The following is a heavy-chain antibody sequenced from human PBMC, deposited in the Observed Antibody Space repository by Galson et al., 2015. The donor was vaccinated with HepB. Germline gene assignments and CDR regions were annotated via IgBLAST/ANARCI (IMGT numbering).Heavy chain of an antibody. CDR3: ARGYRCSGVSCYSWYNWFDP. D-gene: IGHD2-15*01. CDR2: ISSDGTSK. J-gene: IGHJ5*02. CDR1: EFTFSSYV. Sequence: SLRLSCAASEFTFSSYVMHWVRQAPGKGLEWVAFISSDGTSKYYADSVKGRFTISRDNSRNTLYLQMNSLRTEDTAVYYCARGYRCSGVSCYSWYNWFDPWGQGTLVTVSS. V-gene: IGHV3-30-3*01.